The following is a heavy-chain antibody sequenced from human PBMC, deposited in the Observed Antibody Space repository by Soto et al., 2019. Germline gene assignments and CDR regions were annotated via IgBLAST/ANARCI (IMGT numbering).Heavy chain of an antibody. Sequence: PSETLSLTCAVYGGSFSGYYWSWIRQPPGKGLEWIGEINHSGSTNYNPSLKSRVTISVDTSKNQFSLKLSSVTAADTAVYYCARVNLVIGRDYWGQGTLVTGSS. CDR2: INHSGST. CDR3: ARVNLVIGRDY. CDR1: GGSFSGYY. D-gene: IGHD6-13*01. J-gene: IGHJ4*02. V-gene: IGHV4-34*01.